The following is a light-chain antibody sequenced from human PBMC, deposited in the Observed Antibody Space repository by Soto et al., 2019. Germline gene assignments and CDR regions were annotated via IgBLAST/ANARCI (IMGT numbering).Light chain of an antibody. Sequence: DIQMTQSPSSLSASVGDRVTITCRASQSISHFVNWYQQRPGKAPKFLIYNGANLQSGVPSRFRGSGSGADFTLTLSGLQPEDFATYYCQQGYSLPFTFGLGTKLEIK. CDR1: QSISHF. CDR3: QQGYSLPFT. J-gene: IGKJ2*01. V-gene: IGKV1-39*01. CDR2: NGA.